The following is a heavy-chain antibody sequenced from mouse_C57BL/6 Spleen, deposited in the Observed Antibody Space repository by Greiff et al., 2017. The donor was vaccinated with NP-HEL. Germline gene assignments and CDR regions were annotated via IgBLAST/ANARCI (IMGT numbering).Heavy chain of an antibody. V-gene: IGHV5-17*01. CDR3: ARPGHDYDVFYAMDY. CDR2: ISSGSSTI. D-gene: IGHD2-4*01. Sequence: DVMLVESGGGLVKPGGSLKLSCAASGFTFSDYGMHWVRQAPEKGLEWVAYISSGSSTIYYADTVKGRFTIYRDNAKNTLFLQMTSLRSEDTAMYYCARPGHDYDVFYAMDYWGQGTSVTVSS. J-gene: IGHJ4*01. CDR1: GFTFSDYG.